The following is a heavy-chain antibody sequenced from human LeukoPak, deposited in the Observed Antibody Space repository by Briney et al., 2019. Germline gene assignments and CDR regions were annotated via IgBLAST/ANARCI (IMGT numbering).Heavy chain of an antibody. V-gene: IGHV3-7*01. J-gene: IGHJ4*02. CDR2: IKQDGSEI. Sequence: GGSLRLSCAASGFTFSDYWMSWVRQAPGKGLEWVANIKQDGSEIYYVASVKGRFTISRDNTKNSLYLQMNSLRAEDTAMYYCARRYFDSWGQGTLVTVSS. CDR1: GFTFSDYW. CDR3: ARRYFDS.